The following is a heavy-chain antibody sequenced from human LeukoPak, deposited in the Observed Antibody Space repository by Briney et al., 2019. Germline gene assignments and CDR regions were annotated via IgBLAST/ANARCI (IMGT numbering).Heavy chain of an antibody. CDR3: ARSVEWELGFDY. CDR2: IYYSGST. Sequence: PSETLSLTCSVSGGSISSYHWSWIRQPPGKGLEWIGYIYYSGSTNYNPSLKSRVTISVDTSKNQFSLKLSSVTAADTAVYSCARSVEWELGFDYWGQGTLVTVSS. CDR1: GGSISSYH. V-gene: IGHV4-59*01. J-gene: IGHJ4*02. D-gene: IGHD1-26*01.